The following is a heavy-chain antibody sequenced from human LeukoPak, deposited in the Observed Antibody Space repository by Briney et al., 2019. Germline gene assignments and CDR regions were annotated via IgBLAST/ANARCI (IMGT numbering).Heavy chain of an antibody. CDR1: GFTFSSYS. D-gene: IGHD2-15*01. CDR3: ARSPEGCSGGSCYNPPDY. J-gene: IGHJ4*02. CDR2: IYSGGST. V-gene: IGHV3-66*01. Sequence: GGSLRLSCAASGFTFSSYSMSWVRQAPGKGLEWVSVIYSGGSTYYADSVRGRFTISRDNSKNTLYLQMNSLRAEDTAVYYCARSPEGCSGGSCYNPPDYWGQGTLVTVSS.